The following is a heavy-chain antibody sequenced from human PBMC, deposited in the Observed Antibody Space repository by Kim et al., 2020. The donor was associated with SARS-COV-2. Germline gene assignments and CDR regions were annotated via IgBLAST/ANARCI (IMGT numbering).Heavy chain of an antibody. V-gene: IGHV4-31*03. Sequence: SETLSLTCTVSGGSISSGGYYWSWIRQHPGKGLEWIGYIYYSGSTYYNPSLKSRVTISVDTSKNQFSLKLSSVTAADTAVYYCARDPGWLQPTYYFDYWGQGTLVTVSS. CDR3: ARDPGWLQPTYYFDY. CDR2: IYYSGST. J-gene: IGHJ4*02. D-gene: IGHD5-12*01. CDR1: GGSISSGGYY.